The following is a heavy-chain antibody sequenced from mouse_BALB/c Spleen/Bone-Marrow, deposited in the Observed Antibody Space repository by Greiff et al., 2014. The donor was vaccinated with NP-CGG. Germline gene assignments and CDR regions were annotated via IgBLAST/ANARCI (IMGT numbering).Heavy chain of an antibody. J-gene: IGHJ2*01. CDR3: ATYYYGYYFDY. CDR1: GFNIKDTY. Sequence: VQLQQSGAELVKPGASVKLSCTASGFNIKDTYMHWVKQRPEQGLEWIGRIDPVNGNTKYDPKFQGKATITADTSSNTAYLQLSSLTSEDAAVYYCATYYYGYYFDYWGQGTTLTVSS. CDR2: IDPVNGNT. D-gene: IGHD1-2*01. V-gene: IGHV14-3*02.